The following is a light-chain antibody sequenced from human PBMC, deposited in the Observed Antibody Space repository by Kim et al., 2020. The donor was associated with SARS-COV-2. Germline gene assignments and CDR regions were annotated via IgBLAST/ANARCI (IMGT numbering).Light chain of an antibody. CDR1: SSDVGGYNY. J-gene: IGLJ1*01. Sequence: TISCTGTSSDVGGYNYVSWYQQHPGKAPNLMIYEVSKRPSGVPDRFSCSKSGNTASLTVSGLQAEDEADYYCSSYAGSNTIYVFGTGTKVTVL. CDR3: SSYAGSNTIYV. CDR2: EVS. V-gene: IGLV2-8*01.